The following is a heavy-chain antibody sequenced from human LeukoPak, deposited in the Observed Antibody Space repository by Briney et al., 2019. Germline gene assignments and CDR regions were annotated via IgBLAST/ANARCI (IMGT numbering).Heavy chain of an antibody. CDR2: ISYDGSSK. Sequence: GGSLRLSCAASGFTFSTYAMHWVRQAPGKGLEWVAVISYDGSSKYYADSVKGRFTISRDNSKNTLYLQMNSLRAEDTAVYYCARGQWLNRNDAFDIWGQGTMVTVSS. V-gene: IGHV3-30*04. D-gene: IGHD6-19*01. CDR1: GFTFSTYA. CDR3: ARGQWLNRNDAFDI. J-gene: IGHJ3*02.